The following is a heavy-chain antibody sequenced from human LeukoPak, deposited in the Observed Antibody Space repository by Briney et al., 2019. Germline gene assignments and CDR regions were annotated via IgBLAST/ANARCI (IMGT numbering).Heavy chain of an antibody. CDR2: ISAYKGNT. Sequence: ASVKVSFKASGYTFSTYGISWVRQAPGQGLEWMGWISAYKGNTYYAQKLQGRVTMTTDTSTSTAYMEPRSLRSDDTAIYYCARDLYYYGSGSYYDVFDVWGQGTMVTVSS. D-gene: IGHD3-10*01. CDR3: ARDLYYYGSGSYYDVFDV. J-gene: IGHJ3*01. V-gene: IGHV1-18*01. CDR1: GYTFSTYG.